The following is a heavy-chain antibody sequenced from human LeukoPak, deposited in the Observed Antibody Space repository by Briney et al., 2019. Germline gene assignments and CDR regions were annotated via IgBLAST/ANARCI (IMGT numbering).Heavy chain of an antibody. CDR3: ARQGGTLNWFDP. J-gene: IGHJ5*02. V-gene: IGHV4-39*01. CDR1: GGSISSSSYY. D-gene: IGHD1-7*01. CDR2: IFYSGSA. Sequence: SETLSLTCTVSGGSISSSSYYWGWTRQPPGKGLEWIGSIFYSGSAYYNPSLKSRVAISVDTSKDQFSLKLSSVTAADTAVYYCARQGGTLNWFDPWGQGTLVTVSS.